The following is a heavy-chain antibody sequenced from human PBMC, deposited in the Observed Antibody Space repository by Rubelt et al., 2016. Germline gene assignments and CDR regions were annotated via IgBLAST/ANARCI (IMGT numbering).Heavy chain of an antibody. CDR1: GFTFSSYS. CDR3: ARAAGYYDFWSGKDDIDY. J-gene: IGHJ4*02. Sequence: GGGLVKPGGSLRLSCAASGFTFSSYSMNWVRQAPGKGLEWVSSISSSSSYIYYADSVKGRFTISRDNAKNSLYLQMNSLRAEDTAVYYCARAAGYYDFWSGKDDIDYWGQGTLVTVSS. CDR2: ISSSSSYI. V-gene: IGHV3-21*01. D-gene: IGHD3-3*01.